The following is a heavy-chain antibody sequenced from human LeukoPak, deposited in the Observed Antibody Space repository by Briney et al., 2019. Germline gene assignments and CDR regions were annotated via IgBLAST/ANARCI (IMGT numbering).Heavy chain of an antibody. CDR1: GGSFSGYY. D-gene: IGHD5-18*01. CDR3: ARGQRRGYSYGYRISFDY. Sequence: PSETLSLTCAVYGGSFSGYYWSWIRQPPGKGLEWIGEINHSGSTNCNPSLKSRVTISVDTSKNQFSLKLSSVTAADTAVYYCARGQRRGYSYGYRISFDYWGQGTLVTVSS. V-gene: IGHV4-34*01. J-gene: IGHJ4*02. CDR2: INHSGST.